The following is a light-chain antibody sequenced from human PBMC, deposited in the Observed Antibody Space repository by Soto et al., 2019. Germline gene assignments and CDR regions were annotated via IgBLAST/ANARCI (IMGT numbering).Light chain of an antibody. CDR3: QRYDDAPLT. J-gene: IGKJ4*01. CDR2: AAS. Sequence: ATQMTQSPSSLSASVGDTITIASRASRDIGSDLSWYQQKPGKAPTLMIYAASNLQSGVPSRFRGSRSGTEFTLTISSLQPEDVGTYYCQRYDDAPLTFGGGTKVDIK. CDR1: RDIGSD. V-gene: IGKV1-6*01.